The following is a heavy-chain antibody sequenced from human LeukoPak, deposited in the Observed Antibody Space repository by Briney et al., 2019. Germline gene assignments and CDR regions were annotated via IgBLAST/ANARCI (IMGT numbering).Heavy chain of an antibody. V-gene: IGHV3-23*01. D-gene: IGHD3-10*01. CDR1: GFTFSNYA. CDR3: AKDYYGSGSQLGRDAFDI. CDR2: ISKSGGRT. J-gene: IGHJ3*02. Sequence: GGSLRLPCATSGFTFSNYAMSWVRQGPGKGLEWGSAISKSGGRTDYTTSVKGRFTISRDNSKNTLYLQMNSLRVEDTAVYYCAKDYYGSGSQLGRDAFDIWGQGTMVTVSS.